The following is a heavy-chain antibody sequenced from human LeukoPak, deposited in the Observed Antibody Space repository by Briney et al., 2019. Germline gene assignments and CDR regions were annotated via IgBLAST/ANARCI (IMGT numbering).Heavy chain of an antibody. J-gene: IGHJ4*02. CDR1: GYSISSGDY. CDR2: IYHSGST. V-gene: IGHV4-38-2*02. Sequence: SETLSLTCTVSGYSISSGDYWGWIRQPPGKGLEWIGSIYHSGSTYYNPSLKSRVTISVDTSENQFSLKVNSVTAADTAVYYCARDVYYYDSSRYSTFDYWGQGTLVTVSS. CDR3: ARDVYYYDSSRYSTFDY. D-gene: IGHD3-22*01.